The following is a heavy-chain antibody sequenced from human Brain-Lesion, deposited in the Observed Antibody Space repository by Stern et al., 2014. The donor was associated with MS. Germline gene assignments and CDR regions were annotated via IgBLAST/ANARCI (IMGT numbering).Heavy chain of an antibody. CDR2: FDPEDGET. V-gene: IGHV1-24*01. CDR1: GYTLTELS. D-gene: IGHD1-26*01. J-gene: IGHJ4*02. Sequence: LQLLESGAEVKKPGASVKVSCKVSGYTLTELSMHWVRQAPRKGLEWMGGFDPEDGETIYAQKFKGRVTMTEDTSTDTAYMELSSLISEDTAVYYCATLSPGAGGNYYRHFDYWGQGTLVTVSS. CDR3: ATLSPGAGGNYYRHFDY.